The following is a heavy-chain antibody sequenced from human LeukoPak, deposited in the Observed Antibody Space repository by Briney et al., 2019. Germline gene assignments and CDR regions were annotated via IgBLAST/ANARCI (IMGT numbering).Heavy chain of an antibody. CDR3: ARGDSIVVVVAATEDYFDY. CDR1: GYTFTSYG. V-gene: IGHV1-18*01. J-gene: IGHJ4*02. D-gene: IGHD2-15*01. Sequence: GASVKVSCKASGYTFTSYGISWVRQAPGQGLEWMGWISAYNGNTNYAQKLQGRVTMTTDTSTSTAYMELRSLRSDDTAVYYCARGDSIVVVVAATEDYFDYWAREPWSPSPQ. CDR2: ISAYNGNT.